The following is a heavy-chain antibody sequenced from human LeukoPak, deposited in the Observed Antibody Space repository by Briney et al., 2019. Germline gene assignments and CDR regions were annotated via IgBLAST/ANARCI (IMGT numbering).Heavy chain of an antibody. CDR3: ARAPRRTNYYFDY. Sequence: SETLSLTCTVSGGSISSYYWSWIRQPPGKGLEWIGYIYYSGSTNYNPSLKSRVTISVDTSKSQFSLKLSSVTAADTAVYYCARAPRRTNYYFDYWGQGTLVTVSS. CDR1: GGSISSYY. V-gene: IGHV4-59*01. CDR2: IYYSGST. J-gene: IGHJ4*02. D-gene: IGHD1-1*01.